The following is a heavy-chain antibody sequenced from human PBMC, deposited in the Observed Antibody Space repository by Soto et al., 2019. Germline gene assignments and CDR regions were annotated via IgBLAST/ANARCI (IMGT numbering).Heavy chain of an antibody. CDR2: RLYVGSNK. Sequence: QVQLVESGGGVVQPGRSLRLSCAASGLTFSSYVMHWVRQAPGKGLAWVAVRLYVGSNKYDADSVKGRFTISRDKSKNTVYLQMNTLRAEDTAVYYCARGYQAYCSSTRWKGGFDYWGQGTLVTVSS. CDR3: ARGYQAYCSSTRWKGGFDY. J-gene: IGHJ4*02. D-gene: IGHD2-2*01. V-gene: IGHV3-30-3*01. CDR1: GLTFSSYV.